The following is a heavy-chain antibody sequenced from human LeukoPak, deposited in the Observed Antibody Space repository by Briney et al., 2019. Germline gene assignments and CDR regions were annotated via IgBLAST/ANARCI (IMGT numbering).Heavy chain of an antibody. J-gene: IGHJ4*02. D-gene: IGHD3-3*01. V-gene: IGHV1-2*02. CDR2: INPNSGGT. CDR1: GYTFTGYY. CDR3: ARALPLVRSPFDY. Sequence: ASVKVSCKASGYTFTGYYMHWVRHAPGQGLEWMGWINPNSGGTNYAQKFQGRVTMTRDTSISTAYMELSRLRSDDTAVYYCARALPLVRSPFDYWGQGTLVTVSS.